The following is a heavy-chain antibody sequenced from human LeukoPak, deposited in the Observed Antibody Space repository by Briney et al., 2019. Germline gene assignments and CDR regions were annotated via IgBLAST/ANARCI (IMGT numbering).Heavy chain of an antibody. CDR1: GGSISSYY. CDR3: ARGGFTGTNLNWVDP. Sequence: SETLSLTCTVSGGSISSYYWSWIRQPPGKGLEWIGYIYYSGSTNYNPPLKSRVTISVDTSKNQFSLKLSSVTAADTAVYYCARGGFTGTNLNWVDPWGQGTLVTVSS. D-gene: IGHD1-1*01. J-gene: IGHJ5*02. V-gene: IGHV4-59*01. CDR2: IYYSGST.